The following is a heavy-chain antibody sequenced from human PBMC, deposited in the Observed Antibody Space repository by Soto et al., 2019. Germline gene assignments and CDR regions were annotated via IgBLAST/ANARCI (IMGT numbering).Heavy chain of an antibody. CDR2: ISYDGSIK. CDR1: RFTFRGYG. V-gene: IGHV3-30*18. Sequence: SLRLSCAASRFTFRGYGMHWVRQAPGRGLEWVALISYDGSIKYYADSVRGRFTISRDNSKNTLYLQMNSLRAEDTAVYYCANSEYSRYKNIDVWGQGTTVTVSS. D-gene: IGHD5-18*01. CDR3: ANSEYSRYKNIDV. J-gene: IGHJ6*02.